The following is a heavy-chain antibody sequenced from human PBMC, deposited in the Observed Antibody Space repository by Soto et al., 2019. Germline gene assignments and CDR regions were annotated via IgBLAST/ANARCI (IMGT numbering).Heavy chain of an antibody. CDR1: GYSFTSYW. Sequence: GESLKISCKGSGYSFTSYWIGWVRQMPGKGLEWMGIIYPGDSDTSYSPSFQGQVTISADKSIRNAYLQWSSLKASDTAMYYGARHSGLPVYYGSGSYYYYYYGMDVWGQGTTVTVSS. V-gene: IGHV5-51*01. D-gene: IGHD3-10*01. J-gene: IGHJ6*02. CDR3: ARHSGLPVYYGSGSYYYYYYGMDV. CDR2: IYPGDSDT.